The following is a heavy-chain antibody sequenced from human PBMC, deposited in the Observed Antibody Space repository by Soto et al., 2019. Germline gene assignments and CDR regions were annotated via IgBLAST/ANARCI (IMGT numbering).Heavy chain of an antibody. V-gene: IGHV1-18*04. J-gene: IGHJ3*01. CDR1: VFTSSG. Sequence: QDQLVQSGAEVKKPGASVKVSCKASVFTSSGISWVRQAPGQRLEGMGWISTHNGNTIYAQKFQGRVIMTMDTSTTTVDMELRSLRPDDTAVYLCAREGILGLFDAYDLWGQGTMVTVSS. D-gene: IGHD3-3*01. CDR2: ISTHNGNT. CDR3: AREGILGLFDAYDL.